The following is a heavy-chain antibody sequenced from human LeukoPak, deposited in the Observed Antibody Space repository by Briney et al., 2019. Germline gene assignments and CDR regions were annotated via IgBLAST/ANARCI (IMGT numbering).Heavy chain of an antibody. V-gene: IGHV1-18*01. CDR2: ISAYNGNT. D-gene: IGHD3-16*02. CDR3: ARDRGYVWGSYRFPDY. Sequence: GASVKVSCKASGGTFSSYAISWVRQAPGQGLEWMGWISAYNGNTNYAQKLQGRVTMTTDTSTSTAYMELRSLRSDDTAVYYCARDRGYVWGSYRFPDYWGQGTLVTVSS. CDR1: GGTFSSYA. J-gene: IGHJ4*02.